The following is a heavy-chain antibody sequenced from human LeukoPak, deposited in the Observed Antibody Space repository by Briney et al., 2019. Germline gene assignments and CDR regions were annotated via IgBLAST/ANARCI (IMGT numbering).Heavy chain of an antibody. CDR1: GFTFSGSA. D-gene: IGHD5-12*01. CDR3: TRQADTRYSGYDSTYGMDV. Sequence: SGGSLRLSCAASGFTFSGSAMHWVRQASGKGLEWVGRIRSKANSYATAYAASVKGRFTISRDDSKNTAYLQMNSLKTEDTAVYYCTRQADTRYSGYDSTYGMDVWGQGTTVTVSS. J-gene: IGHJ6*02. CDR2: IRSKANSYAT. V-gene: IGHV3-73*01.